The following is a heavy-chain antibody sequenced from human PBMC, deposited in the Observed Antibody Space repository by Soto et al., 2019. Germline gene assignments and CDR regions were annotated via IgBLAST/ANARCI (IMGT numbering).Heavy chain of an antibody. CDR3: ARDKITGLFDY. D-gene: IGHD2-8*02. CDR2: INHSGST. CDR1: GGSFSGYY. V-gene: IGHV4-34*01. J-gene: IGHJ4*02. Sequence: SETLSLTCAVYGGSFSGYYWTWIRQPPGTGLEWIGEINHSGSTNYNPSLKSRVTISVDTSKNQFSLKLTSVFAVDTAVYYCARDKITGLFDYWGQGTLVTVSS.